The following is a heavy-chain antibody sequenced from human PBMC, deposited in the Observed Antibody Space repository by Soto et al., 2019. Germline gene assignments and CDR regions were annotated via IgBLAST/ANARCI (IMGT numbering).Heavy chain of an antibody. V-gene: IGHV3-30-3*01. J-gene: IGHJ4*02. D-gene: IGHD6-19*01. Sequence: GGSLRRSCAASGFTFSSYAMHWVRQAPGKGLEWVAVISYDGSNKYYADSVKGRFTISRDNSKNTLYLQMNSLRAEDTAVYYCARTNGWADYWGQGTLVTVSS. CDR1: GFTFSSYA. CDR3: ARTNGWADY. CDR2: ISYDGSNK.